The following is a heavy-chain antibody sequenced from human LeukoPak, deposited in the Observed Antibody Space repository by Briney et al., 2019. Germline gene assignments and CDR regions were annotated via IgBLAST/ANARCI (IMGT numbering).Heavy chain of an antibody. J-gene: IGHJ5*02. CDR2: IYYSGST. CDR3: ASSYSSGWYDWFDP. V-gene: IGHV4-39*07. D-gene: IGHD6-19*01. Sequence: SETLSLTCTVSGGSISSSSYYWGWIRQPPGTGLEWIGSIYYSGSTYYNPSLKSRVTISVDTSKNQFSLKLSSVTAADTAVYYCASSYSSGWYDWFDPWGQGTPVTVSS. CDR1: GGSISSSSYY.